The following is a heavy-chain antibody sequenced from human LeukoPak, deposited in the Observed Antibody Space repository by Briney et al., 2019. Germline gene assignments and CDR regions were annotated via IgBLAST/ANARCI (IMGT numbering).Heavy chain of an antibody. V-gene: IGHV1-18*04. D-gene: IGHD3-10*01. CDR1: GSTFTIYG. CDR2: ISAYNGNT. J-gene: IGHJ4*02. CDR3: ARDWGQYGSGSYYVLGF. Sequence: ASVKVSFTASGSTFTIYGISWVRHAPGQGLEWMGWISAYNGNTNYAQKLQGRVTMTTDTSTSTAYMELRSLRSDDTAVYYCARDWGQYGSGSYYVLGFWGQGTLVTVSS.